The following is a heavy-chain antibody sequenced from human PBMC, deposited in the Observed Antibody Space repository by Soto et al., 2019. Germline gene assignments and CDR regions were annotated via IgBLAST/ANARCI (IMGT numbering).Heavy chain of an antibody. CDR2: IWCDGSNK. CDR3: ARGGVEMATIDYYYGMDV. D-gene: IGHD5-12*01. V-gene: IGHV3-33*01. CDR1: GFTFSSYG. J-gene: IGHJ6*01. Sequence: QVQLVESGGGVVQPGRSLRLSCAASGFTFSSYGMHRVRQAPGKGLEWVAVIWCDGSNKYYADSVKGRFTISRDNSKNTLYLQMNGLRAEDTAVYYCARGGVEMATIDYYYGMDVW.